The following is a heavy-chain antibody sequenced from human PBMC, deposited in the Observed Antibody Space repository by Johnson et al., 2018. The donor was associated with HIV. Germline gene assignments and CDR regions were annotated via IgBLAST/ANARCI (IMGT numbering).Heavy chain of an antibody. CDR1: GFIFSSYG. D-gene: IGHD3-10*01. J-gene: IGHJ3*02. CDR3: ARSPPSYGSGSYLGLDAFDI. V-gene: IGHV3-30*19. CDR2: ISYDGSNK. Sequence: QVQLVESGGGVVQPGRSLRLSCAASGFIFSSYGMHWVRQAPGKGLEWVVVISYDGSNKYFADSVKGRFTISRDNSKNTVYLQMNSLRAEDTAVYYCARSPPSYGSGSYLGLDAFDIWGKGTMVTVSS.